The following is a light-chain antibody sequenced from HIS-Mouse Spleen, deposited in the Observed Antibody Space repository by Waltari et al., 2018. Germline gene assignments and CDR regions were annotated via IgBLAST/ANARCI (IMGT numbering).Light chain of an antibody. Sequence: DIVMTQSPLSLPVTPGEPASISCRSSQSLLHSNGYNYLDWYLQKPGQSPQFLVYLGSNRASGVPDRFSGSGSGTDFTLKISRVEAEDVGVYYCMQSIQLPWTFGQGTKVEIK. J-gene: IGKJ1*01. CDR1: QSLLHSNGYNY. CDR2: LGS. V-gene: IGKV2-28*01. CDR3: MQSIQLPWT.